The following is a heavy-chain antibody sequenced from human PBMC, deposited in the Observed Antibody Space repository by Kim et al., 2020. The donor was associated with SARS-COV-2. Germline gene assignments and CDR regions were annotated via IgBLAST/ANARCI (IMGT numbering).Heavy chain of an antibody. CDR3: ASPSGSYVFDY. CDR1: GGSISSSSYY. Sequence: SETLSLTCTVSGGSISSSSYYWGWIRQPPGKGLEWIGSIYYSGSTYYNPSLKSRVTISVDTSKNQFSLKLSSVTAADTAVYYCASPSGSYVFDYWGQGTLVTVSS. V-gene: IGHV4-39*07. CDR2: IYYSGST. D-gene: IGHD1-26*01. J-gene: IGHJ4*02.